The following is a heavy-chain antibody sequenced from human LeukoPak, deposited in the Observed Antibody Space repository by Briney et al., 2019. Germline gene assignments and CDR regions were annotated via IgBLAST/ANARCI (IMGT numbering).Heavy chain of an antibody. CDR2: IYYSGST. J-gene: IGHJ5*02. CDR3: ARVDHYDGSGSYYP. CDR1: GGSISSYY. Sequence: SETLSLTCTVSGGSISSYYWSWIRQPPGKGLEWIGYIYYSGSTNYTPSLKRRATISVATSKNQFTLKLSSLTAADTAVYYWARVDHYDGSGSYYPWGQGTLVTVSS. V-gene: IGHV4-59*01. D-gene: IGHD3-10*01.